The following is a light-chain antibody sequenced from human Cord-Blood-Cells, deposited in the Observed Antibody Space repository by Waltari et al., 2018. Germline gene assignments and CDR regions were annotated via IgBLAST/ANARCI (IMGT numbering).Light chain of an antibody. CDR2: EGS. CDR1: SSDVGSYNL. V-gene: IGLV2-23*01. J-gene: IGLJ2*01. Sequence: QSALTQPASVSGSPGQSITISCTGTSSDVGSYNLVSWYQQHPGKAPKPMIYEGSKRPSGVSNRFSGSKSGNPASLTIAGLQAEDEADYYCCSYAGSSTYVVFGGGTKLTVL. CDR3: CSYAGSSTYVV.